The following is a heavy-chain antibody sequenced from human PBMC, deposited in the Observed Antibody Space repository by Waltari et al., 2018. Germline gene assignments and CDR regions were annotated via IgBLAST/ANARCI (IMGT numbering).Heavy chain of an antibody. D-gene: IGHD3-10*01. J-gene: IGHJ4*02. CDR1: GFTFSHSD. V-gene: IGHV3-30*01. Sequence: QVQLVESGGGVVQPGRSLRLSFAASGFTFSHSDMHWVRQAPGKGLEWVLIISYDGSDKYYADSVKGRFTISRDNSKNTLYLQMNSLRTEDTALYYCARDIYGSGSYQFDYWGQGTLVTVSS. CDR3: ARDIYGSGSYQFDY. CDR2: ISYDGSDK.